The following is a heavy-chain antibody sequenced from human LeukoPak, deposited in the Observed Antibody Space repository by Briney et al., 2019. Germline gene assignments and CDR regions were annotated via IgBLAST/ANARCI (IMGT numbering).Heavy chain of an antibody. J-gene: IGHJ4*02. CDR1: GYNFIDYD. CDR2: MNPSSGNT. V-gene: IGHV1-8*01. CDR3: ARGISGYSYGYGDN. D-gene: IGHD5-18*01. Sequence: ASVTVSCQASGYNFIDYDINWVRQAPGQGPEWMGWMNPSSGNTGYAQKFQGRVSMTRDTSINIAYMELTSLGSDDTAVYYCARGISGYSYGYGDNWGRGTLVTV.